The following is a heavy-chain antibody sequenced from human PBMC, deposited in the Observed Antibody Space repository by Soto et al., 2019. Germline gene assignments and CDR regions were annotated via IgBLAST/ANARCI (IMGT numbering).Heavy chain of an antibody. CDR1: GGSFSGYY. CDR3: ARPMNTVTVSLGY. CDR2: IDHSGNT. J-gene: IGHJ4*02. D-gene: IGHD4-17*01. Sequence: QVQLQQWGAGLLKPSGTLSLTCAVYGGSFSGYYWTWIRQPPGKGLEWIGEIDHSGNTKYNPALRRRVTISVDTSKNQFSLKLSSVTAADTAVYYGARPMNTVTVSLGYWGQGTRVTVSS. V-gene: IGHV4-34*02.